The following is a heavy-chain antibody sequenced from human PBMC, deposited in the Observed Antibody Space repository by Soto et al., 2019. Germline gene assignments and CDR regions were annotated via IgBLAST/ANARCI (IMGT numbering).Heavy chain of an antibody. CDR3: ARDRYCSGGSCYYYWFDP. CDR2: INPNSGGT. CDR1: GYTFTGYY. Sequence: ASVKVSCKASGYTFTGYYMRWVRQAPGQGLEWMGWINPNSGGTNYAQKFQGRVTMTRDTSISTAYMELSRLRSDDTAVYYCARDRYCSGGSCYYYWFDPWGQGTLVTVSS. V-gene: IGHV1-2*02. D-gene: IGHD2-15*01. J-gene: IGHJ5*02.